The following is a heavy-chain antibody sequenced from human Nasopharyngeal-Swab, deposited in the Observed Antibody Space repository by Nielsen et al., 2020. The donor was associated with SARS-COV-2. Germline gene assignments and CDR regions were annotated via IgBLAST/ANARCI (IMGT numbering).Heavy chain of an antibody. V-gene: IGHV3-11*04. D-gene: IGHD3-22*01. J-gene: IGHJ4*02. CDR1: GFTFSDYY. CDR2: ISSSGSTI. CDR3: ARSSGYYYKNFDY. Sequence: GESLKISCAASGFTFSDYYMSWIRQAPGKGLEWVSYISSSGSTIYYADSVKGRFTISRDNAKNSLYLQMNSLRAEDTAVYHCARSSGYYYKNFDYWGQGTLVTVSS.